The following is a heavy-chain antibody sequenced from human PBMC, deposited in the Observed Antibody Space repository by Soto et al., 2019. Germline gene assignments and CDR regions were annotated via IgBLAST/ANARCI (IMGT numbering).Heavy chain of an antibody. CDR2: ISYSGST. V-gene: IGHV4-59*01. CDR1: GGSPSASC. Sequence: SQPWSLPCTVSGGSPSASCWTWFRQPPGQGLEWVGFISYSGSTNYNPSLKSRVTMSVDTAKNHFSLNLRSVTAADTAMYYCARGVDRHMAYYRGQGTPVTVSA. CDR3: ARGVDRHMAYY. D-gene: IGHD2-21*01. J-gene: IGHJ4*02.